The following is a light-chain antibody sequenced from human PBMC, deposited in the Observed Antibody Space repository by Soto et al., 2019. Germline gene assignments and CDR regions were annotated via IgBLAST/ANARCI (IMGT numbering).Light chain of an antibody. CDR3: QNYDSAPII. J-gene: IGKJ3*01. Sequence: DIQMTQSPSSLSASVGDRVTITCRTSQDISIYLAWYQQKPGKVPKLLISAASTLQSGVPFRFSGSGSGTDFTLTISSLQPEDVATYYCQNYDSAPIIFGPGTKVDIK. V-gene: IGKV1-27*01. CDR2: AAS. CDR1: QDISIY.